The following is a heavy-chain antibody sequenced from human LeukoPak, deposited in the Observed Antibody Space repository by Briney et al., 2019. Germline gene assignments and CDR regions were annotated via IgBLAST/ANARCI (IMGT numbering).Heavy chain of an antibody. J-gene: IGHJ6*04. CDR1: GFTFSNSW. CDR3: VRESDVWSGPGIGRPLDV. V-gene: IGHV3-7*01. Sequence: TGGSLRLSCLASGFTFSNSWMTWVRQASGRGLEWVANIKEDGSDKQYVDSVRGRFTISRDNAKNSVSLQMDGLRAEDTAVYHCVRESDVWSGPGIGRPLDVWGKGTTVTVSS. CDR2: IKEDGSDK. D-gene: IGHD3-3*01.